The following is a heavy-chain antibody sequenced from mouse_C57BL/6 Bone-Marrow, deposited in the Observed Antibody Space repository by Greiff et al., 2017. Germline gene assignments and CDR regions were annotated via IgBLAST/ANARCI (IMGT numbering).Heavy chain of an antibody. CDR1: GFTFSSSG. CDR3: ARLDY. CDR2: ISSGGSYT. V-gene: IGHV5-6*01. J-gene: IGHJ2*01. Sequence: EVQLQESGGDLVKPGGSLKLSCAASGFTFSSSGLSWVRQTPDKRLEWVATISSGGSYTYYPDSVKGRFTISRDNAKNTLYLQMSSLKSEDTAMYYCARLDYWGQGTTLTVSS.